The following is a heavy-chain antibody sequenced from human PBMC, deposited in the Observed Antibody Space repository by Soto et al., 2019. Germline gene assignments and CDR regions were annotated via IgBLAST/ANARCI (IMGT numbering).Heavy chain of an antibody. V-gene: IGHV1-18*01. J-gene: IGHJ4*02. CDR1: GYTFTSYG. CDR3: ARGRYGDY. D-gene: IGHD1-1*01. CDR2: ISAHNGNT. Sequence: QVHLVQSGAEVKKPGASVKVSCKASGYTFTSYGITWVRQAPGQGLEWMGWISAHNGNTDYAQKLQGRVIVTRDTSTSTAYMELRSRRSEDTAVYYCARGRYGDYWGQGALVTVSS.